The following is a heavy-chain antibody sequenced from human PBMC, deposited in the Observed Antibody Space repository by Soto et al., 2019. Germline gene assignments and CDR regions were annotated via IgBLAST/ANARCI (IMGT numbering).Heavy chain of an antibody. V-gene: IGHV1-18*01. CDR3: ARDLMVRGPQAWFDP. J-gene: IGHJ5*02. Sequence: ASVKVYRKGCGYTFTSYGIRWVRQAPGQGLEWMGWISAYNGNTNYAQKLQGRVTMTTDTSTSTAYMELRSLRSDDTAVYYCARDLMVRGPQAWFDPWGQGTLVTVSS. CDR1: GYTFTSYG. D-gene: IGHD3-10*01. CDR2: ISAYNGNT.